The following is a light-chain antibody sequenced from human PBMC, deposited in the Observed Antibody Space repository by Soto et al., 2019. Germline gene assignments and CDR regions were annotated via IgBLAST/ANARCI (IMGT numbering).Light chain of an antibody. CDR2: GAS. CDR3: QQYHNLWT. CDR1: HSVRSSY. V-gene: IGKV3-20*01. J-gene: IGKJ1*01. Sequence: EIVLTQSPGTLSLSPGERATLSCRASHSVRSSYLAWYQQKPGQAPRLLIYGASSRATGIPARFSGSGSGTEFTLTITSLQSEDFALYYCQQYHNLWTFGQGTKVDIK.